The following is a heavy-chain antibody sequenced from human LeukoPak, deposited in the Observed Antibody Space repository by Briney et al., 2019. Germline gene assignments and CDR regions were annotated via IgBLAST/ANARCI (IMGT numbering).Heavy chain of an antibody. CDR2: IDSSGNA. D-gene: IGHD3-3*01. V-gene: IGHV4-39*07. Sequence: SETLSLTCTVSGGSISSGGYYWGWIRQSPGKGLEYFASIDSSGNAYYNPSLQSRVTISVDTSQNQFSLKLSSVTAADTAVYYCARDRGAEWLDAFDIWGQGTMVTVSS. CDR1: GGSISSGGYY. CDR3: ARDRGAEWLDAFDI. J-gene: IGHJ3*02.